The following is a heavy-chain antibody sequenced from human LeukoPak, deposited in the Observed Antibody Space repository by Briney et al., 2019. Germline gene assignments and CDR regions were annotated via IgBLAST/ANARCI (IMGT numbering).Heavy chain of an antibody. Sequence: ASVKVSCKASGYTFTGYYMHWVRQAPGQGPEWMGRINPNSGGTNYAQKLQGRVTITRNTSISTAYMELSSLRSEDTAVYYCARSLVRGVILLDYWGQGTLVTVSS. D-gene: IGHD3-10*01. CDR1: GYTFTGYY. V-gene: IGHV1-2*06. CDR2: INPNSGGT. CDR3: ARSLVRGVILLDY. J-gene: IGHJ4*02.